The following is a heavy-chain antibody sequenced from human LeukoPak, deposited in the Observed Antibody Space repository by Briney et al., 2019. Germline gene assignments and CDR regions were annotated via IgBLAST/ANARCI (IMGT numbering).Heavy chain of an antibody. V-gene: IGHV3-74*03. Sequence: GGSLRLSCAASGFTFSAYWMNWVRQAPGKGLMWVSRINSDENSISYADSVKGRFSISRDNANDRLYLQMNSLRPEDTAVYYSVRGAPLDFWGQGIPVTVSS. CDR1: GFTFSAYW. CDR3: VRGAPLDF. CDR2: INSDENSI. J-gene: IGHJ4*02.